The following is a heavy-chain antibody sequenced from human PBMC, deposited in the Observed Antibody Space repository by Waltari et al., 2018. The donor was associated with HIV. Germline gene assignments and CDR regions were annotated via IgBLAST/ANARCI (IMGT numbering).Heavy chain of an antibody. D-gene: IGHD2-2*01. V-gene: IGHV4-34*01. CDR2: INHSGST. J-gene: IGHJ6*02. CDR1: GGSFSGYY. Sequence: QVQLQQWGAGLLKPSETLSLTCAVSGGSFSGYYWRWIRQPPGKGLEWIGEINHSGSTNYNPSLKSRVTISVDTSKNQFSLKLSSVTAADTAVYYCARRSCSSTSCYARARGGMDVWGQGTTVTVSS. CDR3: ARRSCSSTSCYARARGGMDV.